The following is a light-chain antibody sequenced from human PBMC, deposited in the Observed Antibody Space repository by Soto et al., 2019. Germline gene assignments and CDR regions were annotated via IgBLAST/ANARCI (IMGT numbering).Light chain of an antibody. CDR3: QQAYRTTWT. CDR2: AAS. Sequence: DVQMTQTPTSLSASVGDRVSITCRASENIGIYLNWYQQKPGNVPNLLIYAASSVFEGVPSRFSGSGSGTNFSLTISSLQPEDFATYFCQQAYRTTWTFGQGTKVQIK. V-gene: IGKV1-39*01. CDR1: ENIGIY. J-gene: IGKJ1*01.